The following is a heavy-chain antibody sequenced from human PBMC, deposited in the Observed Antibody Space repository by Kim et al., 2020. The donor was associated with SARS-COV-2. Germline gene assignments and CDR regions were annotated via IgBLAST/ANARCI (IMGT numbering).Heavy chain of an antibody. CDR2: IIPILGIA. V-gene: IGHV1-69*04. D-gene: IGHD6-19*01. J-gene: IGHJ6*02. CDR1: GGTFSSYA. Sequence: SVKVSCKASGGTFSSYAISWVRQAPGQGLEWMGRIIPILGIANYAQKFQGRVTITADKSTSTAYMELSSLRSEDTAVYYCARDYSSGWYGSNYYYYGMDVWGQGTTVTVSS. CDR3: ARDYSSGWYGSNYYYYGMDV.